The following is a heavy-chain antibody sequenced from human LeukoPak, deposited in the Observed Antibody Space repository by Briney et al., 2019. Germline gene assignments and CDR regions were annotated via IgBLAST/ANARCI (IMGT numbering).Heavy chain of an antibody. CDR3: ARHQWHYYYYMGV. V-gene: IGHV4-34*01. J-gene: IGHJ6*03. Sequence: SETLSLTCTVSGESFSGYYWTWIRQPPGKGLEWIGEINHSGSARYNPSLKSRLTISVETPKNKFSLRLSSVTAADTAVYYCARHQWHYYYYMGVWGKGSTVTVSS. D-gene: IGHD6-19*01. CDR1: GESFSGYY. CDR2: INHSGSA.